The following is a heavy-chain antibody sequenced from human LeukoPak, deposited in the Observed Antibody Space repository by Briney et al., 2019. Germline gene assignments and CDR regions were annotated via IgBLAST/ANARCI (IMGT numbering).Heavy chain of an antibody. CDR2: VDPNSGGT. J-gene: IGHJ3*02. CDR1: GYTFTDYY. V-gene: IGHV1-2*02. Sequence: ASVKVSCKAPGYTFTDYYMHWVRQAPGQGLEWMGWVDPNSGGTNYAQKFQGRVTMTRDTSISTAYMDLSRLKSDDTAVYYCARSRCGSTSCQPFAAFDIWGQGTLVTVSS. D-gene: IGHD2-2*01. CDR3: ARSRCGSTSCQPFAAFDI.